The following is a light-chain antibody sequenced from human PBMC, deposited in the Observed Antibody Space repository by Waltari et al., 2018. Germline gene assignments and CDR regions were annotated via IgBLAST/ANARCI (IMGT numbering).Light chain of an antibody. CDR3: QESFTSPRT. Sequence: DIQMTQSPSSLSASLGDRVTITCRASQTIFLFLNWYQQRPGKCPNLLIYGSSILHSGVTSRFSGSGSGTYFTLTISNLQPEDVATYYCQESFTSPRTFGHGTKVEI. CDR2: GSS. CDR1: QTIFLF. J-gene: IGKJ1*01. V-gene: IGKV1-39*01.